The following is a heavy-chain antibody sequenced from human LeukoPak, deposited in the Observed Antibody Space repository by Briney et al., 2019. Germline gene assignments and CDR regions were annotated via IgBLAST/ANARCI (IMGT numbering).Heavy chain of an antibody. D-gene: IGHD3-10*01. J-gene: IGHJ4*02. V-gene: IGHV3-11*01. CDR1: GFTFSDYY. CDR2: ISSSGSTI. CDR3: AKDRLGFREFHFDY. Sequence: PGGSLRLSCAASGFTFSDYYMSWIRQAPGKGLEWVSYISSSGSTIYYADSVKGRFTISRDNAKNSLYLQMNSLRAEDTAVYYCAKDRLGFREFHFDYWGQGTLVTVSS.